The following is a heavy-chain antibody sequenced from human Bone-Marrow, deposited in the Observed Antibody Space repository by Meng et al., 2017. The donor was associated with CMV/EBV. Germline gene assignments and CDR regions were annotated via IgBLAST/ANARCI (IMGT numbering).Heavy chain of an antibody. Sequence: SESPSLTCTVSGGSVSSGSYYWSWIRQPPGKGLEWIGYIYYSGSTNYNPSLKSRVTISVDTSKNQFSLRLTSVTAADTAIYYCVKDKSSLGTPRRFFDSWGQGTLATFPS. CDR1: GGSVSSGSYY. CDR2: IYYSGST. CDR3: VKDKSSLGTPRRFFDS. J-gene: IGHJ4*02. D-gene: IGHD1/OR15-1a*01. V-gene: IGHV4-61*01.